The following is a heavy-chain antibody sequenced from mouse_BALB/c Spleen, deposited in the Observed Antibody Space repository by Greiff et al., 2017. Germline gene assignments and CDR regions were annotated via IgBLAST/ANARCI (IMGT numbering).Heavy chain of an antibody. CDR3: ARDRGNWDWFAY. J-gene: IGHJ3*01. V-gene: IGHV2-6-7*01. CDR1: GFSLTGYD. D-gene: IGHD4-1*01. CDR2: IWGDGST. Sequence: VQLVESGPGLVAPSQSLSITCTVSGFSLTGYDVNWVRQPPGKGLEWLGMIWGDGSTDYNSALKPRLSISKDNSKSQVFLKMNSLQTDDTAMYYCARDRGNWDWFAYWGQGTLVTVSA.